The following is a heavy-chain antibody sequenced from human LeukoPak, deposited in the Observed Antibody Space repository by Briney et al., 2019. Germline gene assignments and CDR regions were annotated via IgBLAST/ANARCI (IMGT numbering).Heavy chain of an antibody. V-gene: IGHV4-59*01. J-gene: IGHJ5*02. CDR2: IYYSGST. Sequence: SETLSLTCTVSGGSISSYYWSWIRQPPGKGLEWIGYIYYSGSTNYNPSLKSRVTISVDTSKNQFSLKLSLVTAADTAVYYCARDIAPAATMGWFDPWGQGTLVTVSS. CDR3: ARDIAPAATMGWFDP. D-gene: IGHD2-2*01. CDR1: GGSISSYY.